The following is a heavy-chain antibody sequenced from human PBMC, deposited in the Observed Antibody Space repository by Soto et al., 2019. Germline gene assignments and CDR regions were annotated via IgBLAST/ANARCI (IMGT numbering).Heavy chain of an antibody. D-gene: IGHD6-13*01. V-gene: IGHV3-33*01. Sequence: GGSLRLSCAASGFTFSSYGMHWVRQAPGKGLEWVAVIWYDGSNKYYADSVKGRFTISRDNSKNTLYLQMNSLRAEDTAVYYCARDNIAAAGTQDYWGQGTLVTVSS. CDR3: ARDNIAAAGTQDY. CDR1: GFTFSSYG. CDR2: IWYDGSNK. J-gene: IGHJ4*02.